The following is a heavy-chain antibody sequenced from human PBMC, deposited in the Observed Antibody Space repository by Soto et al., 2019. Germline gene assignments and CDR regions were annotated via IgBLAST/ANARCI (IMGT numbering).Heavy chain of an antibody. CDR1: GGTFSSYA. Sequence: QVQLVQSGAEVKKPGSSVKVSCKASGGTFSSYAISWVRQAPGQGLEWMGGIIPIFGTANYAQKFQGRVTITADESTSTADMELSSLRSEDTAVYYCARDWAKGLNYWYFDLWGRGTLVTVSS. CDR2: IIPIFGTA. J-gene: IGHJ2*01. D-gene: IGHD2-8*01. V-gene: IGHV1-69*12. CDR3: ARDWAKGLNYWYFDL.